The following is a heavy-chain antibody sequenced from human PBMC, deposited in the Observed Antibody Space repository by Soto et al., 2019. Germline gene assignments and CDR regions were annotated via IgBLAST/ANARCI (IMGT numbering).Heavy chain of an antibody. V-gene: IGHV1-69*13. CDR2: IIPIFGAA. D-gene: IGHD6-13*01. CDR1: EGTYNSYS. J-gene: IGHJ4*02. CDR3: ARGLRITTAGPRPYDY. Sequence: SVKVSCKGTEGTYNSYSVNWVRQSPGQGLEWMGGIIPIFGAANYAQKFQGRVTITADESTSTVYMELSSLRSEDTAVFYCARGLRITTAGPRPYDYWGQGTLVTVSS.